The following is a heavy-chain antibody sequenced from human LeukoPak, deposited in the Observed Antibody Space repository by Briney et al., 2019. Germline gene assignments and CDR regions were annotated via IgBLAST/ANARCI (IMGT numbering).Heavy chain of an antibody. V-gene: IGHV4-4*07. J-gene: IGHJ5*01. D-gene: IGHD4-11*01. Sequence: SETLSLTCTVSGGSISSYYWSWIRQPAGKGLEWIGRIYTSGSTKYNPSLKSRGTISLDTSKNQLSLKLSSVTAADTAVYYCARVRTVTMAIDSWGQGTLVTVSS. CDR3: ARVRTVTMAIDS. CDR1: GGSISSYY. CDR2: IYTSGST.